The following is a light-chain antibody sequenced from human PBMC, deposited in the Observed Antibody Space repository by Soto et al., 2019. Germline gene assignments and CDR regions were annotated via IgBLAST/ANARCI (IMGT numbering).Light chain of an antibody. J-gene: IGKJ1*01. CDR1: QSVSNNY. Sequence: EIVLTQSPGTLSLSPGERATLSCRAIQSVSNNYLAWYQQKPGEPPRLLIYGASNRATGIPDRFSGSGSGTDFTLTISRLEPEDFAVYYCQQYGSSGTFGQGTKVEIK. CDR2: GAS. V-gene: IGKV3-20*01. CDR3: QQYGSSGT.